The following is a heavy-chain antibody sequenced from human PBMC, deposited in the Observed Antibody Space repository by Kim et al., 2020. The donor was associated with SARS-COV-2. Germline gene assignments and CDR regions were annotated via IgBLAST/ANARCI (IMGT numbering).Heavy chain of an antibody. Sequence: NYAQKFPGRVTMTRDTSISTAYMELSRLRSDDTVVYYCAREEGQQLVLDYWGQGTLVTVSS. D-gene: IGHD6-13*01. CDR3: AREEGQQLVLDY. V-gene: IGHV1-2*05. J-gene: IGHJ4*02.